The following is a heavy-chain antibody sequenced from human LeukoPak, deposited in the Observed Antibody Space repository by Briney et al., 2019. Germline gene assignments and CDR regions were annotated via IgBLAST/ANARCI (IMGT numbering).Heavy chain of an antibody. J-gene: IGHJ5*02. CDR1: GGSFSGDF. CDR3: ARGPYDFWSGYQIYWFDP. CDR2: INHSGST. D-gene: IGHD3-3*01. Sequence: PSETLSLTCAVYGGSFSGDFWSWIRQSPGKGLEWIGEINHSGSTNYNPSLKSRVTISVDTSKNQFSLKLSSVTAADTAVYYCARGPYDFWSGYQIYWFDPWGQGTLVTVSS. V-gene: IGHV4-34*01.